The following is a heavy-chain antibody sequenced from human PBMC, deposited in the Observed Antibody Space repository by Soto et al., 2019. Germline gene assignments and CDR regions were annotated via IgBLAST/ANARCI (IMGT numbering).Heavy chain of an antibody. Sequence: PGESLKISCKGSGYSFTSYWIGWVRQMPGKGLEWMGIIYPGDSDTRYSPSFQGQVTISADKSISTAYLQWSSLKASDTAMYYCARSFPRWLQSSWFDPWGQGTLVTVSS. CDR1: GYSFTSYW. D-gene: IGHD5-12*01. CDR2: IYPGDSDT. J-gene: IGHJ5*02. V-gene: IGHV5-51*01. CDR3: ARSFPRWLQSSWFDP.